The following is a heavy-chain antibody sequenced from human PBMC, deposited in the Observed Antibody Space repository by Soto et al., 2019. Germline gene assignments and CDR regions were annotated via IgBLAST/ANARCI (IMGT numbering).Heavy chain of an antibody. J-gene: IGHJ3*02. D-gene: IGHD6-13*01. CDR2: INPNSGGT. CDR3: ARDEAAAAHAFDI. CDR1: GYTFTGYY. V-gene: IGHV1-2*02. Sequence: ASVKVSCKASGYTFTGYYMHWVRQAPGQGLEWMGWINPNSGGTNYAQKFQGRVTMTRDTSISTAYMELSRLRSDDTAVYYCARDEAAAAHAFDIWGQRTMVTGSS.